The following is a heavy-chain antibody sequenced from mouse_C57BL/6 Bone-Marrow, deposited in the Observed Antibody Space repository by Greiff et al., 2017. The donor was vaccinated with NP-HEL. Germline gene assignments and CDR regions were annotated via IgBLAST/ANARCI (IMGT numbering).Heavy chain of an antibody. CDR1: GYTFTEYT. D-gene: IGHD1-1*01. J-gene: IGHJ2*01. V-gene: IGHV1-62-2*01. Sequence: QVQLQQSGAELVKPGASVKLSCKASGYTFTEYTIHWVKQRSGQGLEWIGWFYPGSGSIKYIEKFKDKATLTADKSSSTVYLELSRLTSEDSAVFLCARNEDGDGYYYGSRTYFGDWGKGATLTVSS. CDR2: FYPGSGSI. CDR3: ARNEDGDGYYYGSRTYFGD.